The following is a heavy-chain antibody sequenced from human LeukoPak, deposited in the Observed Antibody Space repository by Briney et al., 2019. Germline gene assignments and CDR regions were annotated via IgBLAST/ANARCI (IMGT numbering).Heavy chain of an antibody. CDR2: IKQDGSEK. CDR1: GFTLSSYW. V-gene: IGHV3-7*01. D-gene: IGHD5-12*01. Sequence: PGGSLRLSCAASGFTLSSYWMSWVRQAPGKGLEWVANIKQDGSEKYYVDSVKGRFTISRDNAKNSLYLQMNSLRAEDTAVYYCARIRGYSGYDWSYYMDVWGKGTTVTISS. CDR3: ARIRGYSGYDWSYYMDV. J-gene: IGHJ6*03.